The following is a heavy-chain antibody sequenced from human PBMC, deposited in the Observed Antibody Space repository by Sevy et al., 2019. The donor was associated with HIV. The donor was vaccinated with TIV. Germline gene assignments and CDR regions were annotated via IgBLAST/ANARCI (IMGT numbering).Heavy chain of an antibody. D-gene: IGHD3-16*01. J-gene: IGHJ6*02. Sequence: GGYLRLSCAASGFTFDDSAMHWVRQAPGKGLEWVSTISWNSDIIVYGDSVKGRFTISRDNAKNSLYLQMKSLRAEDTALYYCARTLTSFRGMDVWGQGTTVTVSS. V-gene: IGHV3-9*01. CDR3: ARTLTSFRGMDV. CDR1: GFTFDDSA. CDR2: ISWNSDII.